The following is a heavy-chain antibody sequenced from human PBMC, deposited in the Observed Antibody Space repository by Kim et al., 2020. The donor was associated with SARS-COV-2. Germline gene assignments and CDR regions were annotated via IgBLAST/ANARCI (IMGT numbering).Heavy chain of an antibody. D-gene: IGHD3-10*01. CDR2: IRQDGGVR. J-gene: IGHJ3*02. CDR1: GFTFSSFW. V-gene: IGHV3-7*03. CDR3: ARDKAIPSYDAFDI. Sequence: GGSLRLSCAASGFTFSSFWIIWVRQAPGTGLEWVANIRQDGGVRYYLDSVKGRFTISRDNAKNSLYLQMDSLRAEDTAVYYCARDKAIPSYDAFDIWGQG.